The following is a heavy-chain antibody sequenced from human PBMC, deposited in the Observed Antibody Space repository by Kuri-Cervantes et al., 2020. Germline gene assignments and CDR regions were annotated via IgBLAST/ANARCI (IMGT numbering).Heavy chain of an antibody. CDR2: IVVGSGNT. V-gene: IGHV1-58*01. Sequence: SVKVSCKASGFTFTSSAVQWVRQARGQRLEWIGWIVVGSGNTNYAQKFQERVTITRDMSTSTAYMELSSLRSEDTAVYYCAGDLCSGGSCYFSYFDYWGQGTLVTVSS. J-gene: IGHJ4*02. D-gene: IGHD2-15*01. CDR3: AGDLCSGGSCYFSYFDY. CDR1: GFTFTSSA.